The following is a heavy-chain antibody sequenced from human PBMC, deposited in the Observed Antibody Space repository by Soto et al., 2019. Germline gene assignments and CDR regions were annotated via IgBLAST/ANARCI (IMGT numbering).Heavy chain of an antibody. CDR1: GGSISSYY. J-gene: IGHJ3*02. CDR3: ARTRFLEWSYDAFDI. CDR2: IYYSGST. V-gene: IGHV4-59*01. Sequence: RSLTCTVSGGSISSYYWSWIRQPPGKGLEWIGYIYYSGSTNYNPSLKSRVTISVDTSKNQFSLKLSSVTAADTAVYYCARTRFLEWSYDAFDIWGQGTMVTVSS. D-gene: IGHD3-3*01.